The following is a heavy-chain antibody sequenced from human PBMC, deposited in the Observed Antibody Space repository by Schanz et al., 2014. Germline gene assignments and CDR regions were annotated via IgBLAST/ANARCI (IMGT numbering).Heavy chain of an antibody. CDR2: TKAGGRDI. D-gene: IGHD7-27*01. V-gene: IGHV3-48*02. CDR3: ARDDAWAFDY. CDR1: GFTFSYYS. J-gene: IGHJ4*01. Sequence: EVQLLESGGGLVQPGGSLRLSCAASGFTFSYYSLNWVRQAPGKGLEWLSYTKAGGRDIHYADSVKGRFTISRDDVKPSVYLQMHSQSDAATAVYYCARDDAWAFDYWGHGTLVTVSS.